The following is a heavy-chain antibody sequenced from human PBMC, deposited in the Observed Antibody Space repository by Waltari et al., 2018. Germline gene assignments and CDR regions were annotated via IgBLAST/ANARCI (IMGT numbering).Heavy chain of an antibody. CDR1: GGSISSGGYS. CDR2: IYHSGST. D-gene: IGHD4-17*01. Sequence: QLQLPESGSGLVKPSQTLSLPCAVSGGSISSGGYSWSWIRQPPGKGLEWIGYIYHSGSTYYNPSLKSRVTISVDRSKNQFSLKLSSVTAADTAVYYCARGRGKDYGGNSDLLDYWGQGTLVTVSS. CDR3: ARGRGKDYGGNSDLLDY. J-gene: IGHJ4*02. V-gene: IGHV4-30-2*01.